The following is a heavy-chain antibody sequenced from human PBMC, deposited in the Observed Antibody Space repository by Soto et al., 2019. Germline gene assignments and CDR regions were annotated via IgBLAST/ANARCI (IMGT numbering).Heavy chain of an antibody. V-gene: IGHV3-33*01. CDR1: GFTFSNYG. CDR3: ARDDEYSGNGMDV. CDR2: ILNDGSNR. J-gene: IGHJ6*02. Sequence: QVQLVESGGGVVQPWRSLRLSCAASGFTFSNYGMHWVRQAPGKGLEWVAVILNDGSNRYHADSLKDRFTISRDNSKNMLYLQMNSLRAEDTAVYYCARDDEYSGNGMDVWGQGTTVTVS. D-gene: IGHD3-10*01.